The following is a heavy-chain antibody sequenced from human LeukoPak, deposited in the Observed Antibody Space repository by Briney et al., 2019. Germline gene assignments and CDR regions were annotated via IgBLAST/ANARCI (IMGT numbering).Heavy chain of an antibody. D-gene: IGHD4-23*01. CDR1: GFIFSDYY. CDR3: ARGHYGGNPADAFDI. CDR2: LSTSGDIM. V-gene: IGHV3-11*01. J-gene: IGHJ3*02. Sequence: GGSLRLSCAASGFIFSDYYMSWIRQAPGKGLECVSYLSTSGDIMYYAGSVKGRFTISRDNAKNSLYLEMDSLRAEDTAVYYCARGHYGGNPADAFDIWGQGTMVTVS.